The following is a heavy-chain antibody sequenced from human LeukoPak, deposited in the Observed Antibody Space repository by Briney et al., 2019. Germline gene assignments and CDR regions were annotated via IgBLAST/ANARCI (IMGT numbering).Heavy chain of an antibody. CDR3: ARAHRNVGATIDW. CDR1: GFTFSSYW. J-gene: IGHJ4*02. V-gene: IGHV3-74*01. D-gene: IGHD1-26*01. CDR2: ISPDGTTT. Sequence: GGSRRLSCAASGFTFSSYWMHWVRQVPGKGLVWVSRISPDGTTTSYADSVKGRFTISRDNAKSTLYLQVNSLRAEDTAVYYCARAHRNVGATIDWWGQGTLVTVSS.